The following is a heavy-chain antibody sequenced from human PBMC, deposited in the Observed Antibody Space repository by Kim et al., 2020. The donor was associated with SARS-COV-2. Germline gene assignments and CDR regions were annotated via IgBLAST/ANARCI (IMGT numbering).Heavy chain of an antibody. J-gene: IGHJ4*02. D-gene: IGHD6-19*01. CDR3: AKGAGYSSGWGYYFDY. Sequence: SVKGRFTISRDNSKNTLYLQMNSLRAEDTAVYYCAKGAGYSSGWGYYFDYWGQGTLVTVSS. V-gene: IGHV3-23*01.